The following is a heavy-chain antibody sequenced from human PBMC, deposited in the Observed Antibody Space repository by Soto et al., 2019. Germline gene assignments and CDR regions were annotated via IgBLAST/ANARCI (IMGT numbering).Heavy chain of an antibody. CDR3: ARDQKVYCSTTSCPNFDY. V-gene: IGHV1-18*04. Sequence: GASVKVSCKASGYTFTTYGISWVRQAPGQGLEWMGWISGDSRHINYAPSVQGRVTMTADTSTSTAYMEVRSLRTDDTAVYYCARDQKVYCSTTSCPNFDYWCQGTLVTVSS. D-gene: IGHD2-2*01. J-gene: IGHJ4*02. CDR1: GYTFTTYG. CDR2: ISGDSRHI.